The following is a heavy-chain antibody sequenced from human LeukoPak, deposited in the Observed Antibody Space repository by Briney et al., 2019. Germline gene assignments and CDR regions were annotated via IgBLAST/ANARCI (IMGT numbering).Heavy chain of an antibody. CDR1: GFTFSSYS. J-gene: IGHJ4*02. CDR2: ISSSSSTI. CDR3: ARDPNWELFDY. Sequence: GGSLRLSCAASGFTFSSYSMNWVRQAPGKGLEWVSYISSSSSTIYYADSVKGRFTISRDNAKNSLYLQMNSLRAEDTAVYYCARDPNWELFDYWGQGTLVTVSS. V-gene: IGHV3-48*04. D-gene: IGHD1-26*01.